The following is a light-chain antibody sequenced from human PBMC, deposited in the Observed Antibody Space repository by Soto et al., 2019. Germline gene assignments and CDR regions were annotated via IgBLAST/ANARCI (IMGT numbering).Light chain of an antibody. CDR2: LNSDGSH. J-gene: IGLJ3*02. V-gene: IGLV4-69*01. Sequence: QPVLTQSPSASASLGASVKLTCTLSRGHSSYAIAWHQQQPEKGPRYLMKLNSDGSHSKGDGIPDRFSGSSSGAERYLTSSSLQSEDEADYYCQTLGTGIRVFGGGTKLTVL. CDR3: QTLGTGIRV. CDR1: RGHSSYA.